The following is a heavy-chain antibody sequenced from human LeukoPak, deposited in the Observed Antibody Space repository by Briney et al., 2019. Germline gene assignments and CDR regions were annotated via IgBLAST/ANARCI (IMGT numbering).Heavy chain of an antibody. CDR3: ARELRYFDWLLYLGGWFDP. D-gene: IGHD3-9*01. V-gene: IGHV4-39*07. CDR1: GGSISSSSYY. Sequence: SETLSLTCTVSGGSISSSSYYWGWIRQPPGKGLEWIGSIYYSGSTYYNPSLKSRVTISVDTSKNQFSLKLSSVTAADTAVYYCARELRYFDWLLYLGGWFDPWGQGTLVTVSS. CDR2: IYYSGST. J-gene: IGHJ5*02.